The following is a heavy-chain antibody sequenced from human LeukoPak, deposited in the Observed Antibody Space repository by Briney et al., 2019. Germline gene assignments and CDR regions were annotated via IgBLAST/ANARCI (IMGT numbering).Heavy chain of an antibody. CDR1: GFTFSSYW. Sequence: GGSLRLSCAASGFTFSSYWMHWVRQAPGKGLVWVSSISSSSSYIYYADSVKGRFTISRDNAKNSLYLQMNSLRAEDTAVYYCARTDILTGVSKFDYWGQGTLVTVSS. D-gene: IGHD3-9*01. CDR2: ISSSSSYI. J-gene: IGHJ4*02. CDR3: ARTDILTGVSKFDY. V-gene: IGHV3-21*01.